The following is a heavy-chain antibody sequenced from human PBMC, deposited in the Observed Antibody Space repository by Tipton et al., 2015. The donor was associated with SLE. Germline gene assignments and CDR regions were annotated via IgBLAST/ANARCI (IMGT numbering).Heavy chain of an antibody. CDR3: ARRGYYDSSGYHYTSREDY. D-gene: IGHD3-22*01. CDR1: GGSISSYY. V-gene: IGHV4-59*08. Sequence: GLVKPSETLSLTCTVSGGSISSYYWSWIRQPPGKGLEWIGYIYYSGSTNYNPSLKSRVTISVDTSKNQFSLKLSSVTAADTAVYYCARRGYYDSSGYHYTSREDYWGQGTLVTVSS. CDR2: IYYSGST. J-gene: IGHJ4*02.